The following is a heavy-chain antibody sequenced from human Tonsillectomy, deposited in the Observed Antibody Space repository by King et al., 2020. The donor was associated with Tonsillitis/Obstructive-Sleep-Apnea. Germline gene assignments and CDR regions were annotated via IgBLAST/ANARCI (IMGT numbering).Heavy chain of an antibody. CDR1: GGSISSSNW. J-gene: IGHJ3*02. V-gene: IGHV4-4*02. D-gene: IGHD2-2*01. Sequence: LQLQESGPGLVKPSGTLSLTCAVSGGSISSSNWWSWVRQPPGKGLEWIGKIYHSGSTDYNPSLTSRVTISVDKSKNHFSLRLSSVTAPDTAVYYCARGYCSSPSCHGDDAFDIWGQGTMVTVSS. CDR2: IYHSGST. CDR3: ARGYCSSPSCHGDDAFDI.